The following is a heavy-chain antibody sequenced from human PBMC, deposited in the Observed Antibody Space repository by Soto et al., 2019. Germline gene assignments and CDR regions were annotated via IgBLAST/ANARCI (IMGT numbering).Heavy chain of an antibody. CDR2: ISGYNGDT. CDR3: ARDDASGSSARAFDL. D-gene: IGHD2-15*01. Sequence: QVHLVQSGPEVKKPGASVKVSCKASGYTFTSYGISWVRQAPGQGPEWMGWISGYNGDTSYAQKFQGRVTMTTDTSTSTAYMDLRSLRSDDTAVFYCARDDASGSSARAFDLWGQGTMVTVSS. J-gene: IGHJ3*01. V-gene: IGHV1-18*01. CDR1: GYTFTSYG.